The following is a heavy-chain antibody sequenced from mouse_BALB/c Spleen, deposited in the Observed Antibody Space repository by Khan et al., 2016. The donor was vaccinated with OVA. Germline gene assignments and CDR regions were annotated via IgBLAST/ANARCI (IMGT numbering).Heavy chain of an antibody. D-gene: IGHD2-12*01. V-gene: IGHV1S22*01. CDR2: VYPGSGSS. CDR3: TRWSYWFAY. J-gene: IGHJ3*01. Sequence: LQQPGSELVRPGASVKLSCKASGYTFTSYWMHWVKQRPGQGLEWIGDVYPGSGSSNYDEKFKSKATLTVATYSSTAYMQLSSLTSEDSAVYYCTRWSYWFAYWGQGTLVTVSA. CDR1: GYTFTSYW.